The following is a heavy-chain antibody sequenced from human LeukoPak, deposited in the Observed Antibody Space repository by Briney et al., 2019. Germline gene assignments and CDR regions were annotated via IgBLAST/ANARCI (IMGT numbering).Heavy chain of an antibody. CDR2: ISGSGGST. V-gene: IGHV3-23*01. J-gene: IGHJ4*02. CDR1: GFTFSSYS. Sequence: GGSLRLSCAASGFTFSSYSMNWVRQAPGKGLEWVSAISGSGGSTYYADSVKGRFTISRDNSKNTLYLQMNSLRAEDTAVYYCAKAPKTYYYGSGSPLDYWGQGTLVTVSS. CDR3: AKAPKTYYYGSGSPLDY. D-gene: IGHD3-10*01.